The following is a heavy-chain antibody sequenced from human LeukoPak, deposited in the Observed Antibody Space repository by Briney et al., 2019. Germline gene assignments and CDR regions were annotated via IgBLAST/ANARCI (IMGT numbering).Heavy chain of an antibody. CDR2: MYHSGGT. Sequence: SETLSLTCAVSGYSINSGYYWGWIRQPPGKGLEWIGSMYHSGGTYYNSPLKSRVTISGDTSKNQFSLKLSSVTAADTAVYYCARHWPQGYSGSYDLDYWGQGILVTVSS. J-gene: IGHJ4*02. V-gene: IGHV4-38-2*01. CDR3: ARHWPQGYSGSYDLDY. CDR1: GYSINSGYY. D-gene: IGHD1-26*01.